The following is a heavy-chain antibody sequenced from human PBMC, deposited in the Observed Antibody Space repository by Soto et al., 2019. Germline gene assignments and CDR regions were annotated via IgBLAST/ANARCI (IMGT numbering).Heavy chain of an antibody. D-gene: IGHD6-19*01. CDR3: ARLGQNPRSGSSGWYVDY. CDR1: GGSISSYY. V-gene: IGHV4-59*08. J-gene: IGHJ4*02. Sequence: PSETLSLTCTVSGGSISSYYWSWIRQPPGKGLEWIGYIYYSGSTNYNPSLKSRVTISVDTSKNQFSLKLSSVTAADTAVYYCARLGQNPRSGSSGWYVDYWGQGTLVTVSS. CDR2: IYYSGST.